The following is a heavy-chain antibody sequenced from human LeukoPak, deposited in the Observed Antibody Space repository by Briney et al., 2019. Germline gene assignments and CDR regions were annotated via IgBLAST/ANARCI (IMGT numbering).Heavy chain of an antibody. CDR2: ISSSSSYI. D-gene: IGHD3-10*01. V-gene: IGHV3-21*01. J-gene: IGHJ3*02. CDR1: GFTFSSYS. CDR3: ASGSFYYGTQDAFDI. Sequence: GGSLRLSCAASGFTFSSYSMNWVRQAPGKGLEWVSSISSSSSYIYYADSVKGRFTISRDNAKNSLYLQMNSLRAEDTAVYYCASGSFYYGTQDAFDIWGQETMVTVSS.